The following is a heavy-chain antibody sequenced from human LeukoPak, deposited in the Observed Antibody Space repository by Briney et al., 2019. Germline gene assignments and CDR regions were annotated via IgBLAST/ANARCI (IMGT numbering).Heavy chain of an antibody. CDR3: ARDSDYGDYVESGMDV. CDR1: GFTFSSYA. CDR2: ISGSGGST. J-gene: IGHJ6*02. Sequence: GGSLRLSCAASGFTFSSYAMSWVRQAPGKGLEWVSAISGSGGSTYYADSVKGRFTISRDNSKNTLYLQMNSLRAEDTAVYYCARDSDYGDYVESGMDVWGQGTTVTVSS. V-gene: IGHV3-23*01. D-gene: IGHD4-17*01.